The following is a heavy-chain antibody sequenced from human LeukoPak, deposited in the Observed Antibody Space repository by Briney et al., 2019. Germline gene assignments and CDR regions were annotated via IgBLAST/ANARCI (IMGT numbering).Heavy chain of an antibody. CDR3: AREQQWLVHEFNY. Sequence: ASVKVSCKASGYTFTGYHMHWVRQAPGQGLEWMGWINPNSGGTHYAQKFQGRVTMTRDTSISTAYMELSQLRSDDTAVYYCAREQQWLVHEFNYWGQGTLVTVSS. D-gene: IGHD6-19*01. CDR2: INPNSGGT. J-gene: IGHJ4*02. V-gene: IGHV1-2*02. CDR1: GYTFTGYH.